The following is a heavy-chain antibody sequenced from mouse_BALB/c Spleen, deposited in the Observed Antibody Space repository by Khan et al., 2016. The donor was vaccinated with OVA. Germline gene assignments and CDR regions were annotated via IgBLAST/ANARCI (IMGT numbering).Heavy chain of an antibody. CDR3: ASGLKYDNFDY. Sequence: QIQLVQSGPELKKPGETVKISCKASGYTFTDYSMHWVKQAPGKGLKWMGWINTETGEPTYADDFKGRFAFSLETSASTAYLQINNLKNEDTATXFAASGLKYDNFDYWGQGTTLTVSS. CDR2: INTETGEP. V-gene: IGHV9-2-1*01. J-gene: IGHJ2*01. D-gene: IGHD1-3*01. CDR1: GYTFTDYS.